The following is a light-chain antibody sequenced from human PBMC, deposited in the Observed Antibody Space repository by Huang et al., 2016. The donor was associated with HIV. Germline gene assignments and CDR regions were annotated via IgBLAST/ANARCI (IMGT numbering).Light chain of an antibody. Sequence: DIVMTQSPDSLAVSLGERATINCKSSQSVLYSSNNKNYLAWYQQKPGQPPKLLIYCESTRESGVPDRVSGSGSGTDFTLTISSLQAEDVAVYYCQQYYSTPLTFGGGTKVEIK. CDR1: QSVLYSSNNKNY. V-gene: IGKV4-1*01. CDR2: CES. J-gene: IGKJ4*01. CDR3: QQYYSTPLT.